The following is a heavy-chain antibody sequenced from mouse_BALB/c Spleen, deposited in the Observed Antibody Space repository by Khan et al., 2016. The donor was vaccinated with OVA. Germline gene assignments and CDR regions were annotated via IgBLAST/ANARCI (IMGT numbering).Heavy chain of an antibody. CDR3: ARHGNYVSFDY. D-gene: IGHD2-1*01. V-gene: IGHV5-12-2*01. J-gene: IGHJ2*01. CDR1: GFTFSSYI. Sequence: EVELVESGGGLVQPGGSLKLSCAASGFTFSSYIMSWVRQTPEKRLEWVAYISNGGGSTYYLDTVKGRFTISRDNAKNTLYLQMSSLKSEDTVMCYCARHGNYVSFDYWGQGTTLTVSS. CDR2: ISNGGGST.